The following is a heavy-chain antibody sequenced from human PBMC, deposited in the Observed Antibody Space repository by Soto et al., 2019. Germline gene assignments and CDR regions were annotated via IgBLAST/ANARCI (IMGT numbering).Heavy chain of an antibody. CDR2: IYYSGST. Sequence: SETLSLTCTVSGGSISSGGYYWSWIRQHPGKGLEWIGYIYYSGSTYYNPALKSRVTISVDTSKNQFSLKLSSVTAADTAVYYCARETGDSVNYYYYYMDVWGKGTTVTVSS. V-gene: IGHV4-31*03. CDR1: GGSISSGGYY. CDR3: ARETGDSVNYYYYYMDV. D-gene: IGHD2-21*02. J-gene: IGHJ6*03.